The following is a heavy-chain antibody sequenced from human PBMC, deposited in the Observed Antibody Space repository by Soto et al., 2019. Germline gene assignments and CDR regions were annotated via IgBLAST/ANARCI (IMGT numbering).Heavy chain of an antibody. CDR1: SRWS. CDR3: ARNYYDSSGYYQRRVFFDY. D-gene: IGHD3-22*01. V-gene: IGHV3-30-3*01. CDR2: ISCEGSNK. J-gene: IGHJ4*02. Sequence: SRWSVHRVRKETGKGVEWVAVISCEGSNKYYADSVKGRFTISRDNSKNTLYLQMNSLRAEDTAVYYCARNYYDSSGYYQRRVFFDYWGQGTLVTVSS.